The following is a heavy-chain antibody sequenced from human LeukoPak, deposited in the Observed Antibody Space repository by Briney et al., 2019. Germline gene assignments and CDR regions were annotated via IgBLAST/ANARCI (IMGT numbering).Heavy chain of an antibody. CDR1: GFTFSSYW. V-gene: IGHV3-7*01. Sequence: EGSLRLSCVVSGFTFSSYWMSWVRQAPGKGLEWVANIKQDGSEKYYVDSVKGRFTMSRDNAKNSLYLQMNSLRAEDTAVYYCARVQWELRGVGSYFEYWGHVALITVSS. CDR2: IKQDGSEK. J-gene: IGHJ4*03. CDR3: ARVQWELRGVGSYFEY. D-gene: IGHD1-26*01.